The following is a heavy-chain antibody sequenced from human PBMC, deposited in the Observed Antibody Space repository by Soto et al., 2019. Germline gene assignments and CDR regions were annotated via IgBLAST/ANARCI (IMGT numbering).Heavy chain of an antibody. CDR2: IRSKANSYAT. V-gene: IGHV3-73*01. D-gene: IGHD3-10*01. CDR3: TRPFGPLARGVIGSHYYYYYMDV. Sequence: GGSLRLSCAASGFTFSGSAMHWVRQASGKGLEWVGRIRSKANSYATAYAASVKGRFTISRDDSKNTAYLQMNSLKTEDTAVYYCTRPFGPLARGVIGSHYYYYYMDVWGKGTTVTVSS. J-gene: IGHJ6*03. CDR1: GFTFSGSA.